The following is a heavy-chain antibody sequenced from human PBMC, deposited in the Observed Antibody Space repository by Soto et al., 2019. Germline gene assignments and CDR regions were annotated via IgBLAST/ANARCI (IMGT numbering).Heavy chain of an antibody. V-gene: IGHV1-58*01. J-gene: IGHJ4*02. Sequence: SVEVSFKASGFTFTSSAVQLGRQARGQRLEWIGWIVVGSGNTNYAQKFQERVTITRDMSTSTAYMELSSLRSEDTAVYYCAADSQQLESPPFDYWGQGTLVTVYS. CDR1: GFTFTSSA. D-gene: IGHD6-13*01. CDR2: IVVGSGNT. CDR3: AADSQQLESPPFDY.